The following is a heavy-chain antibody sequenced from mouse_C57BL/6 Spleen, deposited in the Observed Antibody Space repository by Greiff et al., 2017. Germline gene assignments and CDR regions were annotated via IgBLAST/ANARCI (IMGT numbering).Heavy chain of an antibody. CDR3: TRRHYYGSSYGGAMDY. CDR2: IDPETGGT. CDR1: GYTFTDYE. Sequence: QVHVKQSGAELVRPGASVTLSCKASGYTFTDYEMHWVKQTPVHGLEWIGAIDPETGGTAYNQKFKGKAILTADKSSSTAYMELRSLTSEDSAVYYCTRRHYYGSSYGGAMDYWGQGTSVTVSS. D-gene: IGHD1-1*01. J-gene: IGHJ4*01. V-gene: IGHV1-15*01.